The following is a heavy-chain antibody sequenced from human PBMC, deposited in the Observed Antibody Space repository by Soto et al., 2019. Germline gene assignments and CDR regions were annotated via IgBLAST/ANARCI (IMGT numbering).Heavy chain of an antibody. D-gene: IGHD6-13*01. Sequence: PSETLSLTCAVSGGSISSSNWWSWVRQPPGKGLEWIGEIYHSGSTNYNPSLKSRVTISVDKSKNQFSLKLSSVTAADTAVYYCARDQGLIAAAGTNWFDPWGQGTLVT. CDR1: GGSISSSNW. J-gene: IGHJ5*02. CDR2: IYHSGST. CDR3: ARDQGLIAAAGTNWFDP. V-gene: IGHV4-4*02.